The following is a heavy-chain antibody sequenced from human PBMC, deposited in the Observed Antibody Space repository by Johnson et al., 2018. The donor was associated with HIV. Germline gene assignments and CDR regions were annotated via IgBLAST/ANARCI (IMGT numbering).Heavy chain of an antibody. CDR2: ISGSGGST. CDR1: GFTFSSYA. Sequence: VQLVESGGGVVQPGRSLRLSCAASGFTFSSYAMSWVRQAPGKGLEWVSAISGSGGSTYYADSVKGRFTISRDNSKNTLYLQMNSLRAEDTALYYCAKEADYYDSSGYSNAFDSWGQGTMVTVSS. D-gene: IGHD3-22*01. J-gene: IGHJ3*02. CDR3: AKEADYYDSSGYSNAFDS. V-gene: IGHV3-23*04.